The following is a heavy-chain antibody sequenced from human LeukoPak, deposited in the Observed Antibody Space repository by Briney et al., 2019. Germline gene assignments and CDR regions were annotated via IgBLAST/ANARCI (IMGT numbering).Heavy chain of an antibody. Sequence: PSETLSLTCTVSGGSISSYHWSWIRQPPGKGLEWIGYIYHSGSTNYNPSLKSRVTISEDTSKNQFSLKLSSVTAADTAVYYCARDLAAAGTIDPWGQGTLVTVSS. CDR1: GGSISSYH. J-gene: IGHJ5*02. D-gene: IGHD6-13*01. V-gene: IGHV4-59*01. CDR3: ARDLAAAGTIDP. CDR2: IYHSGST.